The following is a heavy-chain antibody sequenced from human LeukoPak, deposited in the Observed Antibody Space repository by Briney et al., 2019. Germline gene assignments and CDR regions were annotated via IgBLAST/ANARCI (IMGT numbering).Heavy chain of an antibody. V-gene: IGHV4-39*07. D-gene: IGHD3-16*01. Sequence: SEALSLTCTVSGGSISSSSYYWGWIRQPPGKGLEWIGSIYYSGSTYYNPSLKSRVTISVDTSKNQFSLKLSSVTAADTAVYYCARANTKTYYDYVWGPGYFDYWGQGTLVTVSS. CDR1: GGSISSSSYY. J-gene: IGHJ4*02. CDR3: ARANTKTYYDYVWGPGYFDY. CDR2: IYYSGST.